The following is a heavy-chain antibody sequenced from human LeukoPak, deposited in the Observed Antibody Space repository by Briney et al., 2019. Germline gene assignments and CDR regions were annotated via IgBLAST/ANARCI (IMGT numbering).Heavy chain of an antibody. Sequence: ASVKVSCKASGYTFTGYYMHWVRQAPGQGLEWMGWINPNSGGTNYAQKFRGRVTMTRDTSISTAYMELSRLRSDDTAVYYCARDSSGWPRDYYYYYTDVWGKGTTVTVSS. J-gene: IGHJ6*03. CDR3: ARDSSGWPRDYYYYYTDV. V-gene: IGHV1-2*02. CDR2: INPNSGGT. CDR1: GYTFTGYY. D-gene: IGHD6-19*01.